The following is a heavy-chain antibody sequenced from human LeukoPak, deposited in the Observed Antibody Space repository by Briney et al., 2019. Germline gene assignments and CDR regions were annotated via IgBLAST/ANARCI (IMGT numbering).Heavy chain of an antibody. D-gene: IGHD6-6*01. V-gene: IGHV3-7*01. CDR3: AKYSSSDYYYYMDV. CDR1: GFTFSRYW. J-gene: IGHJ6*03. Sequence: PGGSLRLSCVASGFTFSRYWMSWVRQAPGKGLEWVANIKQDGSEKYYVDSVDSVKGRFTISRDNAKNSLYLQMNSLRAEDTAVYYCAKYSSSDYYYYMDVWGKGTTVTVSS. CDR2: IKQDGSEK.